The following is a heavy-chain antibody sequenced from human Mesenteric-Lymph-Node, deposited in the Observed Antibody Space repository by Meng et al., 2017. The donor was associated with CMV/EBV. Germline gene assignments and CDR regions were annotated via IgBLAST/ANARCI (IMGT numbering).Heavy chain of an antibody. J-gene: IGHJ6*02. V-gene: IGHV4-61*01. Sequence: SETLSLTCTVSGGSVSSGIFYWSWIRQSPGKGLEWIGYSIYGGSTRYNPSLKSRVTISVDSSNNQFSLKLSSVSAADTAVYYCARAGEYIWNNGRDYYYGLDVWGQGTTVTVSS. CDR1: GGSVSSGIFY. CDR3: ARAGEYIWNNGRDYYYGLDV. CDR2: SIYGGST. D-gene: IGHD1/OR15-1a*01.